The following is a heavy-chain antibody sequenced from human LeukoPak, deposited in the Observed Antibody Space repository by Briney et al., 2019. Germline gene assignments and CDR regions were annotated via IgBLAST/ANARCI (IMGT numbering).Heavy chain of an antibody. CDR3: ARLRYSSGLHDY. CDR2: INHSGST. D-gene: IGHD6-19*01. CDR1: GGSFSGYY. V-gene: IGHV4-34*01. J-gene: IGHJ4*02. Sequence: KPSETLSLTCAVYGGSFSGYYWSWIRQPPGKGLEWIGEINHSGSTNYNPSLKSRVTISVDTSKNQFSLKLRSVTAADTAVYYCARLRYSSGLHDYWGQGTLVTVSS.